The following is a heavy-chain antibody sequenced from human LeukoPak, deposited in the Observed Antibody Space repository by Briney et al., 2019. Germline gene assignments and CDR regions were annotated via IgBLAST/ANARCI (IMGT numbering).Heavy chain of an antibody. J-gene: IGHJ6*02. Sequence: SETLSLTSAVYGRSFSGYYWSWIRQPPGKGLEWIGEINHSGSTNYNPSLKSRVTISVDTSKNQFSLKLSSVTAADTAVYYCARTGGYCSGGSCYRRYYYYYYGMDVWGQGTTVTVSS. CDR1: GRSFSGYY. V-gene: IGHV4-34*01. CDR2: INHSGST. D-gene: IGHD2-15*01. CDR3: ARTGGYCSGGSCYRRYYYYYYGMDV.